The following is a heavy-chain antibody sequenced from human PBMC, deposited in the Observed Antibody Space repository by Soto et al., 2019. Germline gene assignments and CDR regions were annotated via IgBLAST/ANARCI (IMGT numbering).Heavy chain of an antibody. V-gene: IGHV3-53*01. CDR3: ARVPRIVTIVGLDGIDG. D-gene: IGHD3-3*01. CDR2: IYSGGST. CDR1: GFTFSSYA. Sequence: PVVSLRLSCAASGFTFSSYAMSWFRQAPGKGLEWVSVIYSGGSTYYADSVKGRFTISRDNSKNTLYLQMNSLRAEDTAVYYCARVPRIVTIVGLDGIDGWVQGKTVTV. J-gene: IGHJ6*02.